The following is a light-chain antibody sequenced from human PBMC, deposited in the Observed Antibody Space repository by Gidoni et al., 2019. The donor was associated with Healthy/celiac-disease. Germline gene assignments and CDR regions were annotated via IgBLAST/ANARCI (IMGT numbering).Light chain of an antibody. V-gene: IGKV3-15*01. CDR3: QQYNNWPPYT. Sequence: EIVMTQSPATLSVSPGERATLSCRASQSVSSNFAWYQQKPGHAPRLISYGESTRATGIPARFSGSGSGTEFTLTISSLQSEEFAVYYCQQYNNWPPYTFXXXTKLEIK. J-gene: IGKJ2*01. CDR1: QSVSSN. CDR2: GES.